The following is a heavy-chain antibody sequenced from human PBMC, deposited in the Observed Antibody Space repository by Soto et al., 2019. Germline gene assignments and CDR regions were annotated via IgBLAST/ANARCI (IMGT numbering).Heavy chain of an antibody. J-gene: IGHJ4*02. CDR3: TTVTTSSVFDY. CDR1: GGTFSSYA. Sequence: GASVKVSCKASGGTFSSYAISWVRQAPGQGLEWMGGIIPIFGTANYAQKFQGRVTITADESTSTAYMELSSLRSEDTAVYYCTTVTTSSVFDYWGQGALVTVSS. D-gene: IGHD4-17*01. V-gene: IGHV1-69*13. CDR2: IIPIFGTA.